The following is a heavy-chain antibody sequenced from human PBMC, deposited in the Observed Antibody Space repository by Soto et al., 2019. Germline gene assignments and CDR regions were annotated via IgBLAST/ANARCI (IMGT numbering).Heavy chain of an antibody. CDR3: ASVRGTTVVTTYVFGWFAP. V-gene: IGHV1-69*06. Sequence: WASVKVSCKASGGTFSSYAISWVRQAPGQGLDWMGGIIPIFGTANYAQKFQGRVTITADKSTSTAYMELSSLRSEDTAVYYCASVRGTTVVTTYVFGWFAPWGQGTLVTFSS. D-gene: IGHD4-17*01. CDR2: IIPIFGTA. J-gene: IGHJ5*02. CDR1: GGTFSSYA.